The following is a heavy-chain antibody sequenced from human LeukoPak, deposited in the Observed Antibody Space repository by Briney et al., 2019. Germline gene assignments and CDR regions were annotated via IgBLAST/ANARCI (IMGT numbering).Heavy chain of an antibody. J-gene: IGHJ4*02. D-gene: IGHD1-26*01. CDR2: ISRSGRNI. Sequence: GGSLRLSCAGAGFDFSDYTMNWVRQSPERGLEWVSSISRSGRNIYYADSVKVRFTMSRDNAKNSFYLQMNGLRGDDTAVYYCASRVAATTWDYWGQGTLVTVST. V-gene: IGHV3-21*01. CDR1: GFDFSDYT. CDR3: ASRVAATTWDY.